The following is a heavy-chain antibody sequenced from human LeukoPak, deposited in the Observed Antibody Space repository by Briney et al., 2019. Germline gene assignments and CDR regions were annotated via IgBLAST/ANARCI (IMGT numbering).Heavy chain of an antibody. CDR2: INHSRST. V-gene: IGHV4-34*01. CDR3: ARQLASSSGYYY. Sequence: SETLTLTCAVYGGSFSDYYWSWIRQPPGKGLEWIGEINHSRSTNYNPSLKRRVTISVDTSKNQFSLRLSSVTAADTAVYYCARQLASSSGYYYWGQGTLVTVSS. CDR1: GGSFSDYY. D-gene: IGHD3-22*01. J-gene: IGHJ4*02.